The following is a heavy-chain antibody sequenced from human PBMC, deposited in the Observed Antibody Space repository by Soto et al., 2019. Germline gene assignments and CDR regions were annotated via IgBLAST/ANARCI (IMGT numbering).Heavy chain of an antibody. CDR3: ARDHDFGVVVFDY. Sequence: AGGSLRLSCAASGFTFSSYAMSWVRQAPGKGLEWVSAISGSGGSTYYADSVKGRFTISRDNSKNTLYLQMNSLRAEDTAVYYCARDHDFGVVVFDYWGQGTLVTVSS. J-gene: IGHJ4*02. V-gene: IGHV3-23*01. CDR2: ISGSGGST. CDR1: GFTFSSYA. D-gene: IGHD3-3*01.